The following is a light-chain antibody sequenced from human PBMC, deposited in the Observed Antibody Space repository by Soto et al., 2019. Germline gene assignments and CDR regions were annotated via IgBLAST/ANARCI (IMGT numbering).Light chain of an antibody. V-gene: IGLV2-23*02. CDR1: SSDVGSYNL. CDR2: EVS. CDR3: CSYAGSSTPLI. J-gene: IGLJ1*01. Sequence: QSALPQPASVSGSPGQSIPLSCTGTSSDVGSYNLVSWYQQHPGKAPKLMIYEVSKRPSGVSNRFSGSKSGNTASLTISGRQAEDEADYYCCSYAGSSTPLIFGTGTKLTVL.